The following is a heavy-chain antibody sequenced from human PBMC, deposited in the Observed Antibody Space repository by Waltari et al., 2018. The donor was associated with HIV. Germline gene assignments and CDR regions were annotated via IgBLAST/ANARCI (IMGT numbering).Heavy chain of an antibody. J-gene: IGHJ5*02. D-gene: IGHD5-12*01. CDR3: ARGPVATTLRGMHWFDP. CDR1: GYTFTGYY. V-gene: IGHV1-2*04. Sequence: QVQLVQSGAEVKKPGASVKVSCKASGYTFTGYYMHWVRQAPGQGREWMGWINPNSGGTNYAQKFQGWVTMTRDTSISTAYMELSRLRSDDTAVYYCARGPVATTLRGMHWFDPWGQGTLVTVSS. CDR2: INPNSGGT.